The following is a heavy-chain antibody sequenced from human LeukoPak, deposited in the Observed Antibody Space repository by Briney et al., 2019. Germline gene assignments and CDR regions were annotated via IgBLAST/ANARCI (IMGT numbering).Heavy chain of an antibody. J-gene: IGHJ6*03. CDR3: ARLYYYYDSSGYTYYYYYYMDV. D-gene: IGHD3-22*01. V-gene: IGHV4-61*02. CDR1: GGSISSGSYY. CDR2: IYTSGST. Sequence: SQTLSLTCTVSGGSISSGSYYWSWIRQPAGKGLEWIGRIYTSGSTNCNPSLKSRVTISVDTSKNQFSLKLSSVTAADTAVYYCARLYYYYDSSGYTYYYYYYMDVWGKGTTVTVSS.